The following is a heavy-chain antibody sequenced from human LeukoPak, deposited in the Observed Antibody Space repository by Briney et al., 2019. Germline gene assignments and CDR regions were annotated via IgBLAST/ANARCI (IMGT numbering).Heavy chain of an antibody. CDR3: AKDYVGSTNYFDY. CDR1: GFTVSTNY. J-gene: IGHJ4*02. D-gene: IGHD2-2*01. CDR2: ISGSGGST. V-gene: IGHV3-23*01. Sequence: GGSLRLSCAASGFTVSTNYMSWVRQAPGKGLEWVSAISGSGGSTYYADSVKGRFTISRDNSKNTLYLQMNSLRAEDTAVYYCAKDYVGSTNYFDYWGQGTLVTVSS.